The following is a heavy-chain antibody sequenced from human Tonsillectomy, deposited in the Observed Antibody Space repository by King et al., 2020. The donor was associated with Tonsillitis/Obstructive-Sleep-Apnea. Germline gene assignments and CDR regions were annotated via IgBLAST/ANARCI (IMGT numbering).Heavy chain of an antibody. CDR2: IWYDGSNK. CDR1: GFIFNNYG. V-gene: IGHV3-33*01. Sequence: VQLVESGGGVVQPGRSLRLSCAASGFIFNNYGMHWVRQAPGKGLEWVAIIWYDGSNKFYADSVKGRFTISRDNSKNTLYLQMNSLRAEDTAVYYCAGGWSTEAQSLDYWGQGSLVTVSS. CDR3: AGGWSTEAQSLDY. D-gene: IGHD6-6*01. J-gene: IGHJ4*02.